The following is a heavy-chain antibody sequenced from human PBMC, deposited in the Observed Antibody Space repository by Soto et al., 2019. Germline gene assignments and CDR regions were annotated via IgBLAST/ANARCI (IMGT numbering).Heavy chain of an antibody. Sequence: SATLFLTSHVTCVSMRGYYWSWILQAPGPGLQWIGYVFHSGSTSYNPSLRSRVTISVDTSKNQFSLKVNSVTAADTAVYYCAKGGGYAYGWREFDCWARGNRVSV. CDR1: CVSMRGYY. J-gene: IGHJ4*02. CDR2: VFHSGST. V-gene: IGHV4-59*01. CDR3: AKGGGYAYGWREFDC. D-gene: IGHD5-18*01.